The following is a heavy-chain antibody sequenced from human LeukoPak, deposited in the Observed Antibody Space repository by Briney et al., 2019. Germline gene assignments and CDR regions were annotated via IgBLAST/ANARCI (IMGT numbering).Heavy chain of an antibody. CDR2: IYYTGMS. CDR3: ARHGRLVIMSKFSTGIDQ. Sequence: PSETLSLTCTLPVGSISSYLWSWIRQPPGQGLEWIGYIYYTGMSNSKPSLKSRVTISMDTSKNQFSLHLSSVTAADTAIYYCARHGRLVIMSKFSTGIDQWGQGTLVTVSS. D-gene: IGHD2-8*01. CDR1: VGSISSYL. J-gene: IGHJ4*02. V-gene: IGHV4-59*08.